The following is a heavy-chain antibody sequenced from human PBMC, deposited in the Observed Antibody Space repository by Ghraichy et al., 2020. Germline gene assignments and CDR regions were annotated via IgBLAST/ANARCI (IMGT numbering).Heavy chain of an antibody. V-gene: IGHV4-39*01. J-gene: IGHJ4*01. Sequence: SETLSLTCNVSGGSISSSSYYWGWIRQPPGEGLEWIGSTYYSGSPFYNPSLKSRVTISEDTSKNQFSLRLSSVTAADTAVYYCARSGRGDTGAYRYFDYWGHRNVVTVAS. CDR3: ARSGRGDTGAYRYFDY. CDR1: GGSISSSSYY. D-gene: IGHD7-27*01. CDR2: TYYSGSP.